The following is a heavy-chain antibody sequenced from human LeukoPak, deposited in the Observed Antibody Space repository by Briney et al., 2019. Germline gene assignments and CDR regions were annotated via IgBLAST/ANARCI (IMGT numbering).Heavy chain of an antibody. CDR2: ISSSSSYI. J-gene: IGHJ4*02. V-gene: IGHV3-21*01. D-gene: IGHD4-17*01. CDR3: ARDYYGDYVLDY. CDR1: GFTFSSYS. Sequence: GGSLRLSCAASGFTFSSYSMNWVRQAPGKGLEWVSSISSSSSYIYYADSVKGRFTISRDNTKNSLYLQMNSLRAEDTAVYYCARDYYGDYVLDYWGQGTLVTVSS.